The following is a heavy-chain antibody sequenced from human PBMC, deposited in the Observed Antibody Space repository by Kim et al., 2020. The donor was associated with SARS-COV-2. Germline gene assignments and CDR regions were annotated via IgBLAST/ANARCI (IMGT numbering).Heavy chain of an antibody. CDR1: GFTFSSYS. CDR3: ASWGEIAARRVY. D-gene: IGHD6-6*01. Sequence: GGSLRLSCAASGFTFSSYSMNWVRQAPGKGLEWVSSISSSSSYIYYADSVKGRFTISRDNAKNSLYLQMNSLRAEDTAVYYCASWGEIAARRVYWGQGTLVTVSS. J-gene: IGHJ4*02. CDR2: ISSSSSYI. V-gene: IGHV3-21*01.